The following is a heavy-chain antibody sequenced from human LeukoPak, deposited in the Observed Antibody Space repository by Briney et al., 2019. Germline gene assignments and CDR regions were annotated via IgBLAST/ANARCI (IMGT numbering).Heavy chain of an antibody. CDR1: GGSISNYY. D-gene: IGHD6-19*01. CDR3: ARGRAVAEY. CDR2: INTSGST. J-gene: IGHJ4*02. Sequence: SETLSLTCTVSGGSISNYYWSRIRQPAGKGLEWIGRINTSGSTNYNPSLKSRVTMSADTSKNQFSLQLSSVTATDTAVYYCARGRAVAEYWGQGTLVTVSS. V-gene: IGHV4-4*07.